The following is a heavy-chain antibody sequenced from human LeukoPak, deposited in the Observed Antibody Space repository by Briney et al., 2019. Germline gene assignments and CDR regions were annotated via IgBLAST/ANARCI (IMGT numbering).Heavy chain of an antibody. CDR2: VYTSGST. D-gene: IGHD6-19*01. CDR1: GGSISSFY. CDR3: AREMEVAARGLDN. V-gene: IGHV4-4*07. Sequence: SETLSLTCTVSGGSISSFYWSWIWQPAGKGLEWIGRVYTSGSTNYNPSLKSRVTMSVDTSKNQFSLNLTSVTAADTAVYYCAREMEVAARGLDNWGQGTMVTVSS. J-gene: IGHJ3*02.